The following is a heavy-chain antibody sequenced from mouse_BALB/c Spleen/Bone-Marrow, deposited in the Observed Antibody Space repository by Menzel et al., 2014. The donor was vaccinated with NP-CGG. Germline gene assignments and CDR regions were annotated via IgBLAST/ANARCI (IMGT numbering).Heavy chain of an antibody. V-gene: IGHV1S137*01. CDR2: ISTYYGDA. J-gene: IGHJ4*01. CDR3: AREVRDDYAMDY. CDR1: GYTFTDYA. D-gene: IGHD2-14*01. Sequence: VQLQQSGAELVRPGVSVKISCKGSGYTFTDYAMHWVKQSHAKSLEWIGVISTYYGDASYNQKFKGMATMAVDKSSSTAYMELARLTSEDSAIYYCAREVRDDYAMDYWGQGTSVTVSS.